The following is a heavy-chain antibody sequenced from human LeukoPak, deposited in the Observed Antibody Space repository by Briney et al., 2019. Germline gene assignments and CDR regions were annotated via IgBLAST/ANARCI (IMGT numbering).Heavy chain of an antibody. V-gene: IGHV3-21*01. CDR2: IRSSGSYI. D-gene: IGHD5-18*01. CDR3: ARRATTERGHSYGLDY. Sequence: GGSLRLSCEVSGFTFSSYHMNWVRQAPGKGLEWVASIRSSGSYINYADSMTGRCTISRDSAKNSLYLQMNSLRAEDTAMYYCARRATTERGHSYGLDYWGQGTLVTVSS. CDR1: GFTFSSYH. J-gene: IGHJ4*02.